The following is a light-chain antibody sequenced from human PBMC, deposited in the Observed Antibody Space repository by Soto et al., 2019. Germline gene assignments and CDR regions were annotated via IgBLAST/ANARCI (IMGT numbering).Light chain of an antibody. V-gene: IGKV3-15*01. CDR3: HQYYTWPSWT. J-gene: IGKJ1*01. CDR1: QSVSSSY. CDR2: GAS. Sequence: EIVLTQSPGTLSLSPGERATLSCRASQSVSSSYLAWYQQKPGQAPRLLIYGASSRATDVPTSFSGSGSGTEFTLTISSLQSEDFAVYYCHQYYTWPSWTFGQGTKVDIK.